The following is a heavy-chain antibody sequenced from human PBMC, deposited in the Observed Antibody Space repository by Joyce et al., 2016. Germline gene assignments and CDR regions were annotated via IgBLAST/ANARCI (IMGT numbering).Heavy chain of an antibody. Sequence: QVQLVESGGGVVQPGTSLRLSCVASGFPFSSYGLHWVRQAPGKGLEWVAVISYDGSKEYYTNSVKGRFTISRDNSKNTLYLEMNSLRVEDTAVYYCATTLVVVTTPPFDYWGQGNLVTVSS. D-gene: IGHD2-15*01. J-gene: IGHJ4*02. CDR3: ATTLVVVTTPPFDY. CDR2: ISYDGSKE. V-gene: IGHV3-30*03. CDR1: GFPFSSYG.